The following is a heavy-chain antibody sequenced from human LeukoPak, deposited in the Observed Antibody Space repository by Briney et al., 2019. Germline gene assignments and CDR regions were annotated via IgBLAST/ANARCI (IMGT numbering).Heavy chain of an antibody. Sequence: PGGSLRLSCAASGFTFSSYGMHWVRQAPGKGLEWVAVISYDGSNKYYADSVKGRFTISRDNSKNTLYLQMNSLRAEDTAVYYCARDGAPSRDGYFYYFDYWGQGTLVTVPS. J-gene: IGHJ4*02. CDR3: ARDGAPSRDGYFYYFDY. CDR1: GFTFSSYG. CDR2: ISYDGSNK. D-gene: IGHD5-24*01. V-gene: IGHV3-33*01.